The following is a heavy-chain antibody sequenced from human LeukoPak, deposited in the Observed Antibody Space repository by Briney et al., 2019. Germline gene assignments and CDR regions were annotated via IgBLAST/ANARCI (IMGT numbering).Heavy chain of an antibody. CDR1: GFTFSSYW. J-gene: IGHJ4*02. Sequence: GGSLRLSRAASGFTFSSYWMSWVRQAPGKGLEWVSAISASGGSTYYADSVKGRFTISRDNSKNTLYLQMNSLRAEDTAVYYCAKDPLSGDYGDHFDYWGQGTLVTVSS. V-gene: IGHV3-23*01. D-gene: IGHD4-17*01. CDR3: AKDPLSGDYGDHFDY. CDR2: ISASGGST.